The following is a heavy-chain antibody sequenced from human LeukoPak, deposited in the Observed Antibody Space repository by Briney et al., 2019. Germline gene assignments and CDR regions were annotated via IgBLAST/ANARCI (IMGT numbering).Heavy chain of an antibody. Sequence: GSPRLSFAAPGFTFTIYDFPWVRQVTGKSLEWVSGIGKGGDTYYAGSVKGRFTISRENAKSSLYLQMNSLRAGDTAVYFCTRGAAGFDIWGQGTMVIVAS. CDR2: IGKGGDT. CDR3: TRGAAGFDI. J-gene: IGHJ3*02. CDR1: GFTFTIYD. V-gene: IGHV3-13*01.